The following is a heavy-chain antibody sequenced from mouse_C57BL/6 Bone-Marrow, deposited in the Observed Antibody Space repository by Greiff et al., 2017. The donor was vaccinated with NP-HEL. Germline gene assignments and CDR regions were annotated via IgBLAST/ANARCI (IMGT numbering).Heavy chain of an antibody. CDR1: GYTFTSYG. Sequence: VQLQQSGAELARPGASVKLSCKASGYTFTSYGISWVKQRTGQGLEWIGEIYPRSGNTYYNEKVKGKATLTADKSSSTAYMELRSLTSEDSAVYFCARGRWFPPFAYWGQGTLVTVSA. CDR3: ARGRWFPPFAY. V-gene: IGHV1-81*01. D-gene: IGHD2-3*01. CDR2: IYPRSGNT. J-gene: IGHJ3*01.